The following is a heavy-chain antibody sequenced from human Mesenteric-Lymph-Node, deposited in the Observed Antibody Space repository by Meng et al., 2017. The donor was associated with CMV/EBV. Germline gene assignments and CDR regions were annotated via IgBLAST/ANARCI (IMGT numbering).Heavy chain of an antibody. V-gene: IGHV3-21*01. D-gene: IGHD6-6*01. J-gene: IGHJ6*02. CDR1: GFTFSSYW. CDR3: ARDKVGYSSSYQGGMDV. Sequence: GESLKISCAASGFTFSSYWMHWVRQAPGKGLEWVSSISSSSSYIYYADSVKGRFTISRDNAKNSLYLQMNSLRAEDTAVYYCARDKVGYSSSYQGGMDVWGQGTTVTVSS. CDR2: ISSSSSYI.